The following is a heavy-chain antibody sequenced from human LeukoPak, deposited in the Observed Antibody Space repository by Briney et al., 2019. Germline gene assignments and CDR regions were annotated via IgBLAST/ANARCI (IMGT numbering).Heavy chain of an antibody. Sequence: GGSLRLSCATSGFIINTYGMNWVRQAPGKGLEWFSGISSGGGGTYYADSVKGRFTISRDNSKSTLYLQMNSLRADDTAVYYCARGWTDIWGQGTMVTVSS. J-gene: IGHJ3*02. D-gene: IGHD3/OR15-3a*01. V-gene: IGHV3-23*01. CDR1: GFIINTYG. CDR3: ARGWTDI. CDR2: ISSGGGGT.